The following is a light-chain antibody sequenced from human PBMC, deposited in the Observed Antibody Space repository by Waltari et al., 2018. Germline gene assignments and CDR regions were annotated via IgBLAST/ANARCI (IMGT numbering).Light chain of an antibody. CDR2: AAS. CDR1: QGISSY. Sequence: DIRMTQSPPSLPASVGDSVTITRRASQGISSYLNWYQQKPGQAPKLLIYAASSLQSGVPSRFSGSGFGTDFTLTINSLQPEDFAVYFCQQTYSHFRPFGPGTKVDVK. J-gene: IGKJ3*01. V-gene: IGKV1-39*01. CDR3: QQTYSHFRP.